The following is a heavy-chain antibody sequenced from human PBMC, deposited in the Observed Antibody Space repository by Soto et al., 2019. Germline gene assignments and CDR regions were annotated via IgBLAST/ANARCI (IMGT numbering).Heavy chain of an antibody. V-gene: IGHV3-9*01. CDR2: ISWNSGSI. Sequence: DVQLVESGGGLVQPGRSLRLSCAASGFTFDDYAMHWVRQAPGKGLEWVSGISWNSGSIGYADSVKGRFTISRDNAKNSLYLQMNSLRAEDTALYYCAKDFYGSGTDVDYWGQGTLVTVSS. J-gene: IGHJ4*02. CDR3: AKDFYGSGTDVDY. D-gene: IGHD3-10*01. CDR1: GFTFDDYA.